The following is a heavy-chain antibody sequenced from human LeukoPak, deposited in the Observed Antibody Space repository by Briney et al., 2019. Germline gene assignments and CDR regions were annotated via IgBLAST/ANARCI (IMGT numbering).Heavy chain of an antibody. D-gene: IGHD3-10*02. CDR2: ISGSGGST. CDR1: EFTFSSYA. CDR3: AELGITMIGGV. Sequence: GGTLRLSCAASEFTFSSYAMSWVRQAPGKGLEWVSVISGSGGSTYYGDSVKGRFTISRDNSKNTLYLQMNSLRAEDTAVYYCAELGITMIGGVWGKGTTVTISS. V-gene: IGHV3-23*01. J-gene: IGHJ6*04.